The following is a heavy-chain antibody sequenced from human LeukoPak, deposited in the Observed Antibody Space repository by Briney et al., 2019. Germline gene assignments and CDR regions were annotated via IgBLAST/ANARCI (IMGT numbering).Heavy chain of an antibody. V-gene: IGHV3-23*01. CDR1: GFTFSSYA. CDR2: ISGSGGST. J-gene: IGHJ1*01. D-gene: IGHD3-22*01. Sequence: PGGSLRLSCAASGFTFSSYAMSWVRQAPGKGLEWVSAISGSGGSTYYADSVKGRFTISRDNSKNTLYLQMNSLRVEDTAVYYCAHFITMIYFQHWGQGTLVTVSS. CDR3: AHFITMIYFQH.